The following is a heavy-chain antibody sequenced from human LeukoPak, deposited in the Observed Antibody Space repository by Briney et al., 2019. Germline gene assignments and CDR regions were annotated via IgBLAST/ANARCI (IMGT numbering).Heavy chain of an antibody. CDR1: GGSISSYY. CDR3: ARGPSGRRYTVNHWYFDL. Sequence: MASETLSLTCTVSGGSISSYYWSWIRQPPGKGLEWIGYIYYSGSTNYNPSLKSRVTISVDTSKNQFSLKLSSVTAADTAVYYCARGPSGRRYTVNHWYFDLWGRGTLVTVSS. D-gene: IGHD1-26*01. J-gene: IGHJ2*01. V-gene: IGHV4-59*12. CDR2: IYYSGST.